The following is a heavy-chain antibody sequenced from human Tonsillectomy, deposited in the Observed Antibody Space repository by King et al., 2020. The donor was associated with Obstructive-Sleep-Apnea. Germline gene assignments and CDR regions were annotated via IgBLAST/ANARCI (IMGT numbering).Heavy chain of an antibody. V-gene: IGHV3-66*01. CDR3: LRDYGDYEFPAGGRADYYYYGTDV. CDR2: IYSGDST. D-gene: IGHD4-17*01. CDR1: GFTVSTHY. J-gene: IGHJ6*02. Sequence: VQLVESGGGLVQPGGSLRLSCAASGFTVSTHYMSWVRQAPGKGLEWVSMIYSGDSTYYTDSVKGRFTISRDNSKNTLYLQMNSLRAEDTAVYYCLRDYGDYEFPAGGRADYYYYGTDVWGQGTTVTVSS.